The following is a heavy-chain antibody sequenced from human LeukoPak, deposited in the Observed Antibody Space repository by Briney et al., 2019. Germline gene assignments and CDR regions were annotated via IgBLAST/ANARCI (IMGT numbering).Heavy chain of an antibody. D-gene: IGHD5-18*01. Sequence: GGSLRLSCAASGFTFSSYEMNWVRQAPGKGLEWVSYISSSSSTIYYADSVKGRFTISRDNAKNSLYLQMNSLRAEDTAVYYCARDFQVGVQLWFVDYFDYWGQGTLVTVSS. CDR1: GFTFSSYE. CDR2: ISSSSSTI. J-gene: IGHJ4*02. CDR3: ARDFQVGVQLWFVDYFDY. V-gene: IGHV3-48*01.